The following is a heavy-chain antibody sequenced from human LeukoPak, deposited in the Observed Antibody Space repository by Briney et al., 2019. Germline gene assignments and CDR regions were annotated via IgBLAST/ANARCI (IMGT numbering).Heavy chain of an antibody. D-gene: IGHD2-15*01. CDR2: ISSSSSYI. V-gene: IGHV3-21*01. CDR3: AREKYCSGGSCYSTFDY. CDR1: GFTFSSYS. J-gene: IGHJ4*02. Sequence: AGGSLRLSCAASGFTFSSYSMNWVRQAPGKGLEWVSSISSSSSYIYYADSVKGRFTISRDNAKSSLYLQMNSLRAEDTAVYYCAREKYCSGGSCYSTFDYWGQGTLVTVSS.